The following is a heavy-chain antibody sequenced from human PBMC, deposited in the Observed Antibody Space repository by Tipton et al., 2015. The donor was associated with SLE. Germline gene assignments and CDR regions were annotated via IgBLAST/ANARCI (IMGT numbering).Heavy chain of an antibody. V-gene: IGHV4-59*01. CDR2: VSYSGST. Sequence: TLSLTCSVSGGSINVYYWRWVRQPPGKGLEWIGYVSYSGSTNYNPSLQSRVTISVDTSKNQFSLKLRSVTAADTAVYYCARLPDYFDHWGQGALVTVSS. CDR3: ARLPDYFDH. J-gene: IGHJ4*02. CDR1: GGSINVYY.